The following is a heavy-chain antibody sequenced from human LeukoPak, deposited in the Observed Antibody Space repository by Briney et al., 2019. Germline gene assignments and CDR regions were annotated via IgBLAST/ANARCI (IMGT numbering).Heavy chain of an antibody. CDR2: ISYDGSNK. V-gene: IGHV3-30-3*01. CDR1: GFTFSSYA. J-gene: IGHJ4*02. D-gene: IGHD3-10*01. Sequence: GGSLRLSCAASGFTFSSYAMHWVRQAPGKGLEWVAVISYDGSNKYYADSVKGRFTISRDNSKNTLYLQMNSLRAEDTAVSYCARGYSYGSGSFPYFDYWGQGTLVTVSS. CDR3: ARGYSYGSGSFPYFDY.